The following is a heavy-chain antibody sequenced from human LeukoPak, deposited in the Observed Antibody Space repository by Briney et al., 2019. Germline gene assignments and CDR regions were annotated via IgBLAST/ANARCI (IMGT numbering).Heavy chain of an antibody. D-gene: IGHD2-15*01. J-gene: IGHJ4*02. CDR2: ISSSGTTT. CDR3: ARSVADDY. Sequence: GGSLRLTCAASGFTFSSYEMNWVRQAPGKGLEWVSYISSSGTTTYYADSVKGRFTVSRDNAKNSLYLQMNSLRAEDTAVYYCARSVADDYWGQGTLVTVPS. CDR1: GFTFSSYE. V-gene: IGHV3-48*03.